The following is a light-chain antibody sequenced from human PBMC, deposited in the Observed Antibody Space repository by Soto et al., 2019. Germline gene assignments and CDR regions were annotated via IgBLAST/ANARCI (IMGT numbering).Light chain of an antibody. J-gene: IGKJ4*01. CDR1: QSVSSN. CDR2: GAS. CDR3: QQYNNWPL. V-gene: IGKV3-15*01. Sequence: IVMTQSHATLAVSPGERAILSCRASQSVSSNLAWYQQKPGQAPRLLIYGASTRATGIPARFSGSGSGTEFTLPLSSLQSEAFAVYYCQQYNNWPLFGGGTKVDIK.